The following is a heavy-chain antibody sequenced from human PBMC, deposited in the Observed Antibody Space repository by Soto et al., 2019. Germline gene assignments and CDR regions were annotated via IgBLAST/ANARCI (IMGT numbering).Heavy chain of an antibody. J-gene: IGHJ4*02. CDR3: ARGSNGSGSQTPYYFDY. CDR2: INHSGST. V-gene: IGHV4-34*01. D-gene: IGHD3-10*01. Sequence: SETLSLTCVVYGGSFSGYYWSWIRQPPGKGLEWIGEINHSGSTNYNPSLKSRVTISVDTSKNQFSLKLSSVTAADTAVYYCARGSNGSGSQTPYYFDYWGQGTLVTVSS. CDR1: GGSFSGYY.